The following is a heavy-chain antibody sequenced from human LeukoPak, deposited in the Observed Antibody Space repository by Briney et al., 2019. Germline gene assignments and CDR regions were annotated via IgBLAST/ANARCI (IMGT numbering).Heavy chain of an antibody. Sequence: PSETLSLTCTVSGGSISSYYWSWIRQPPGKGLEWIGYIYTSGSTNYNPSLKSRVTISVDTSKNQFSLKLSSVTAADTAVYYCARRSALAVIDYWGQGTLVTVSS. J-gene: IGHJ4*02. D-gene: IGHD3-22*01. V-gene: IGHV4-4*09. CDR1: GGSISSYY. CDR3: ARRSALAVIDY. CDR2: IYTSGST.